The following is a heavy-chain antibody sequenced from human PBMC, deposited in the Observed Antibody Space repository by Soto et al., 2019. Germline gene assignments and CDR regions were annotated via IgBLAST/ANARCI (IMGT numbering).Heavy chain of an antibody. CDR3: TAAYSSSWYYFDY. Sequence: LRLSCAASVFTFSGSAMHWVRQASWKGLEWVGRMRSKANSYATAYAASVKGRFTISRDDSKNTAYLQMNSLKTEDTAVYYCTAAYSSSWYYFDYWGQGTLVTVSS. D-gene: IGHD6-13*01. V-gene: IGHV3-73*01. CDR2: MRSKANSYAT. J-gene: IGHJ4*02. CDR1: VFTFSGSA.